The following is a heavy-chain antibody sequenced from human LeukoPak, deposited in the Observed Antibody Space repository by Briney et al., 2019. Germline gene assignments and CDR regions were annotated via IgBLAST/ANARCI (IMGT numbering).Heavy chain of an antibody. D-gene: IGHD2-2*01. CDR2: ISAYNGNT. Sequence: ASVKVSCKASGYTFTSYGISWVRQAPGQGLEWMGWISAYNGNTNYAQKLQGRVTMTTDTSTSTAYMELRSLRSDDTAVYYCAKEEGYCSSTSCYGQAPYWGHGTLVTVSS. CDR1: GYTFTSYG. V-gene: IGHV1-18*01. CDR3: AKEEGYCSSTSCYGQAPY. J-gene: IGHJ4*01.